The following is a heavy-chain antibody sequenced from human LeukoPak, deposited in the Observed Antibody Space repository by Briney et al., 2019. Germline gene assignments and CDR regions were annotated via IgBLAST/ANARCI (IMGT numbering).Heavy chain of an antibody. V-gene: IGHV3-43*02. CDR2: ISGDGGST. CDR1: GFTFDDYA. D-gene: IGHD3-22*01. Sequence: PGGSLRLSCAASGFTFDDYATHWVRQAPGKGLEWVSLISGDGGSTYYADSVKGRFTISRDNSKNSLYLQMNSLRTEDTALYYCAKDWGAYYDSSGFYSGDFDYWGQGTLVTVSS. J-gene: IGHJ4*02. CDR3: AKDWGAYYDSSGFYSGDFDY.